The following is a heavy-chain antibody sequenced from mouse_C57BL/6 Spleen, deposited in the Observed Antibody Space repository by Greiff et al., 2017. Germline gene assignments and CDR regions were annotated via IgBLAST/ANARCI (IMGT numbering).Heavy chain of an antibody. J-gene: IGHJ2*01. V-gene: IGHV5-17*01. Sequence: EVKLVESGGGLVKPGGSLKLSCAASGFTFSDYGMHWVRQAPEKGLEWVAYISSGSSTIYYADTVKGRFTIYRDTAKNTLYLQMTSLRSEDTAMYYCARPGYGNYRTNFDYWGQGTTLTVSS. CDR3: ARPGYGNYRTNFDY. D-gene: IGHD2-1*01. CDR1: GFTFSDYG. CDR2: ISSGSSTI.